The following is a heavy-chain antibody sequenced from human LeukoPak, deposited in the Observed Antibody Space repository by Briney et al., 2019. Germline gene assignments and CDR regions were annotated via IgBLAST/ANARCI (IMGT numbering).Heavy chain of an antibody. D-gene: IGHD2-15*01. CDR2: VFYTGDT. V-gene: IGHV4-59*08. J-gene: IGHJ4*02. CDR3: ARHPFATPFDH. Sequence: KPSETLSLTCAVSADSISSFYWSWIRQPPGKGLEWIGYVFYTGDTNHNPSLKSRVTISLDTSKKQVALRLTSVTAADTAVYYCARHPFATPFDHWGRGTLVTVSS. CDR1: ADSISSFY.